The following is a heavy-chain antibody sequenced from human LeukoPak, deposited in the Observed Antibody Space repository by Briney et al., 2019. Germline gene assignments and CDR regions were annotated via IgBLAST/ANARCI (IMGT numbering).Heavy chain of an antibody. CDR2: ISYDGSNK. J-gene: IGHJ5*02. V-gene: IGHV3-30-3*01. D-gene: IGHD2-15*01. CDR1: GFTFSSYA. CDR3: ARRYCGGGTCYSFRGDWFDP. Sequence: PGGSLRLSCAASGFTFSSYAMHWVRQAPGKGLEWVAVISYDGSNKYYADSVKGRFTISRDSSKNTLYLQMNSLRAEDTAMYYCARRYCGGGTCYSFRGDWFDPWGQGTLVTVSS.